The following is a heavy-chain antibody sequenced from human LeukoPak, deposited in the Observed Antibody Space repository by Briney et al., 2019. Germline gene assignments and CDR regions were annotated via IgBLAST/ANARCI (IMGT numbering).Heavy chain of an antibody. CDR1: GYTFATYW. Sequence: GESLKISCKASGYTFATYWIGWVRQMPGKGLEWMGIIYPADSDTRYSPSFQGQVTISADKSISTAYLQWSSLKASDTAMYYCARRPGNWFDPWGQGTLVTVSS. CDR3: ARRPGNWFDP. V-gene: IGHV5-51*01. D-gene: IGHD1-14*01. CDR2: IYPADSDT. J-gene: IGHJ5*02.